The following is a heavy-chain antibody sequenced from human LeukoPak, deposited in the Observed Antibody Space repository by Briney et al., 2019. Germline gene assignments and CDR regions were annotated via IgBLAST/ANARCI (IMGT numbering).Heavy chain of an antibody. CDR3: AREPLSLRYFDWLFLYYFDY. J-gene: IGHJ4*02. CDR1: GFTFSSYA. D-gene: IGHD3-9*01. V-gene: IGHV3-30-3*01. Sequence: GGSLRLSCAASGFTFSSYAMHWVRQAPGKGLEWVAVISYDGSNKYYADSVKGRFTISRDNSKNTLYLQMNSLRAEDTAVYYCAREPLSLRYFDWLFLYYFDYWGQGTLVTVSS. CDR2: ISYDGSNK.